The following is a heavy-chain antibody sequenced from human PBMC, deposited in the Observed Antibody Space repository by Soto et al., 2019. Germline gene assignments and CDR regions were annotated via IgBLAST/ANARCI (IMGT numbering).Heavy chain of an antibody. D-gene: IGHD3-10*01. CDR1: GFSLSNARMG. Sequence: QVTLKESGPVLVKPTETLTLTCTVSGFSLSNARMGVSWIHQPPGKAQEWLAHIFSSDEKSYNTSLKSRLTISKDTSKSQVVLTMTNMDPVDTATYYCARNQRDSGSYYFDYWGQGTLVTVSS. CDR2: IFSSDEK. V-gene: IGHV2-26*01. J-gene: IGHJ4*02. CDR3: ARNQRDSGSYYFDY.